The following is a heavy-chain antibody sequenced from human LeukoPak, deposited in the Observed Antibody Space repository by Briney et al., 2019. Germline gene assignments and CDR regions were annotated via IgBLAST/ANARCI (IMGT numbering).Heavy chain of an antibody. CDR2: ISYDGGNK. CDR3: ARASYEQQLDY. CDR1: GFTFSSYA. J-gene: IGHJ4*02. V-gene: IGHV3-30-3*01. D-gene: IGHD6-13*01. Sequence: PGRSLRLSCAASGFTFSSYAMHWVRQAPGKGLEWVAVISYDGGNKYYADSVKGRFTISRDNSKNTLYLQMNSLRAEDTAVYYCARASYEQQLDYWGQGTLVTVSS.